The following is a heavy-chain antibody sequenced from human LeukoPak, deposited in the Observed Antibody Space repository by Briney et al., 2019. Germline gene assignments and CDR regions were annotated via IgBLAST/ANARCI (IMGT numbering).Heavy chain of an antibody. CDR2: ISYDGSNK. D-gene: IGHD1-26*01. Sequence: PGRSLRLSCAASGFTFSSYGMHWVRQAPGKGLEWVAVISYDGSNKYYADSVKGRFTISRDNSKNTLYLQMNSLRAEDTAVYYCARDGGGALDYWGQGTLVTVSS. CDR1: GFTFSSYG. J-gene: IGHJ4*02. CDR3: ARDGGGALDY. V-gene: IGHV3-30*03.